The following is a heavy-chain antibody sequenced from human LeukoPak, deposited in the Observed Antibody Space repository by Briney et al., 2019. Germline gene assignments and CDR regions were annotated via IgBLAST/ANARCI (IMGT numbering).Heavy chain of an antibody. Sequence: ASVKVSCKASGYTFTSYGISWVRQAPGQGLEWMGWISAYNGNTNYAQKLQGRVTMTTDTSTSTAYMELRSLRSHDTAVYYCARDQEYYDSSGYYDYWGQGTLVTVSS. CDR3: ARDQEYYDSSGYYDY. CDR2: ISAYNGNT. V-gene: IGHV1-18*01. D-gene: IGHD3-22*01. J-gene: IGHJ4*02. CDR1: GYTFTSYG.